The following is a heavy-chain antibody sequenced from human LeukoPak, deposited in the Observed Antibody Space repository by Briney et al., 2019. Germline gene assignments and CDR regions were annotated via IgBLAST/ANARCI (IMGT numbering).Heavy chain of an antibody. Sequence: TGGSLRLSCAASGFTFSSAGMTWVRQAPGKGLEWVSTITFSGLGLYYADSVKGRFTISRDNSKNMVYLQMNSLRAEDTAIYYCAVDGSGWSRSSWGQGTLVTVSS. CDR1: GFTFSSAG. J-gene: IGHJ5*02. V-gene: IGHV3-23*01. CDR3: AVDGSGWSRSS. CDR2: ITFSGLGL. D-gene: IGHD6-19*01.